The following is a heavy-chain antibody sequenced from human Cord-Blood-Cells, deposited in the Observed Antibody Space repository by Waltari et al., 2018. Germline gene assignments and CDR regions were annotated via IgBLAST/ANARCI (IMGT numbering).Heavy chain of an antibody. J-gene: IGHJ1*01. CDR3: ARSSGVAARPSYFQH. CDR1: GFTVSSNY. V-gene: IGHV3-53*01. CDR2: IYSGGST. D-gene: IGHD6-6*01. Sequence: EVQLVESGGGLIQPGGSLRLSCAASGFTVSSNYMSWVRPAPGKGLEWVSVIYSGGSTYYADSVKGRFTISRDNSKNTLYLQMNSLRAEDTAVYYCARSSGVAARPSYFQHWGQGTLVTVSS.